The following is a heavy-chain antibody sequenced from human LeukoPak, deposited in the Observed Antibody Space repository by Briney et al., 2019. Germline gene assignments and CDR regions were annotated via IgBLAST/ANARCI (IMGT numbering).Heavy chain of an antibody. CDR1: GFTFSNAW. Sequence: GGSLRLSCAASGFTFSNAWMSWVRQAPGKGLEWVGRIKSKTDGGTTDYAAPVKGRFTISRDDSKNTLYLQMNSLRAEDTAVYYCAKDYCSSTSCYFWWGINFDYWGQGILVTVSS. V-gene: IGHV3-15*01. CDR3: AKDYCSSTSCYFWWGINFDY. J-gene: IGHJ4*02. CDR2: IKSKTDGGTT. D-gene: IGHD2-2*01.